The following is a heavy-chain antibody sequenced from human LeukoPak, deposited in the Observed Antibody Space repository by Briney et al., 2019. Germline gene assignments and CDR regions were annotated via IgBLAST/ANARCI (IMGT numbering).Heavy chain of an antibody. V-gene: IGHV6-1*01. Sequence: SQTLSLTCAIAGDRVSNNRAAWNWIRQSPSRGLEWLGRTYYRSRWYNDYALSVKTRITINANTSKNRISLQLHSVTLEDTAVYYWASSARGDALYNWFDPWGQGTLVTVSS. CDR3: ASSARGDALYNWFDP. CDR1: GDRVSNNRAA. J-gene: IGHJ5*02. D-gene: IGHD2-21*02. CDR2: TYYRSRWYN.